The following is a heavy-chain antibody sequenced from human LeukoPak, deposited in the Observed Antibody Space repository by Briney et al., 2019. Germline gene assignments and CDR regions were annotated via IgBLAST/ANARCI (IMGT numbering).Heavy chain of an antibody. CDR1: GGSISSGSYY. D-gene: IGHD6-19*01. Sequence: SQTLSLTCTVSGGSISSGSYYWSWIRQPAGKGLEWIGRIYTSGSTNYNPSLKSRVTISVDTSKNQFSLKLSSVTAADTAVYYCARRGGSGWYPAYYYYYMDVWGKGTTVTISS. V-gene: IGHV4-61*02. CDR3: ARRGGSGWYPAYYYYYMDV. J-gene: IGHJ6*03. CDR2: IYTSGST.